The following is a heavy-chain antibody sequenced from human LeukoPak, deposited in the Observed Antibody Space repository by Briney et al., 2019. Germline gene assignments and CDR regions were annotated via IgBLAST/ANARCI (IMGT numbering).Heavy chain of an antibody. CDR2: INHSGST. D-gene: IGHD6-6*01. Sequence: PSETLSLTCTVSGGSISSSSYYWGWIRQPPGKGLEWIGEINHSGSTNYNPSLKSRVTISVDTSKNQFSLKLSSVTAADTAVYYCGYSSSSSLSLDYWGQGTLVTVSS. V-gene: IGHV4-39*07. CDR3: GYSSSSSLSLDY. CDR1: GGSISSSSYY. J-gene: IGHJ4*02.